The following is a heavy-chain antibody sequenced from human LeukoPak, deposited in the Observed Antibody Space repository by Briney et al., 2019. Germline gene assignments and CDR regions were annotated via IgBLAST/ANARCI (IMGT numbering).Heavy chain of an antibody. CDR2: IYNSGST. J-gene: IGHJ4*02. CDR3: ASFYGVMPDY. Sequence: RTSETLSLTCIVSGGSISSYYWSWIRQPPGKGLEWIGYIYNSGSTYYNPSLKSRVTISVDTSKNQFSLKLSSVTAADTAVYYCASFYGVMPDYWGQGTLVTVSS. V-gene: IGHV4-59*12. CDR1: GGSISSYY. D-gene: IGHD4-17*01.